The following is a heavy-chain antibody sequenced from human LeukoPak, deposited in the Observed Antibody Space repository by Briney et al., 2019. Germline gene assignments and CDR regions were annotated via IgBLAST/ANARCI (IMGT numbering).Heavy chain of an antibody. CDR3: AGYHYGSSYFDY. CDR1: GASISSYY. Sequence: SETLSLTCTVSGASISSYYWSWIRQPPGKGLEWIGYTYDSGSTNYNPSLKRRVTISVDTSKSQFSLKLSSVTAADTAVYYCAGYHYGSSYFDYWGQGTLVTVSS. D-gene: IGHD3-10*01. CDR2: TYDSGST. J-gene: IGHJ4*02. V-gene: IGHV4-59*01.